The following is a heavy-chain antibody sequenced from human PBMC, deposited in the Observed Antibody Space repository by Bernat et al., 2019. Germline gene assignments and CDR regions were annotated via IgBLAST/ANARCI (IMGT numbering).Heavy chain of an antibody. CDR3: ARHSGLGSGLFP. Sequence: QLQLQESGPGLVKPSETLSLTCTVSITSSHYWVWIRQPPGKGLEWIGSINYSGTTDYNPSLKSRVTISVDTSKNQFFLKLSSVTAADTAVYYCARHSGLGSGLFPWGQGTLVTVSS. CDR2: INYSGTT. CDR1: ITSSHY. D-gene: IGHD3-22*01. V-gene: IGHV4-39*01. J-gene: IGHJ5*02.